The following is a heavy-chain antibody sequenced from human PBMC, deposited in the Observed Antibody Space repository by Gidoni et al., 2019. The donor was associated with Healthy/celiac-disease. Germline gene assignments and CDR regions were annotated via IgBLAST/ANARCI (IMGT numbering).Heavy chain of an antibody. CDR2: ISSSSSYI. CDR1: GSTFSSYS. V-gene: IGHV3-21*01. J-gene: IGHJ6*02. CDR3: ARARTVYGMDV. Sequence: EVQLVESGGGLVKPGGSLRLSCAASGSTFSSYSMNWVRQAPGKGLGWVSSISSSSSYIYYADSVKGRFTISRDNAKNSLYLQMNSLRAEDTAVYYCARARTVYGMDVWGQGTTVTVSS. D-gene: IGHD2-2*01.